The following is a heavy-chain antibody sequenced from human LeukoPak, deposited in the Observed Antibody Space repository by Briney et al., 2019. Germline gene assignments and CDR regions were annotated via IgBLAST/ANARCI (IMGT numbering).Heavy chain of an antibody. CDR2: IYYSGST. D-gene: IGHD1-26*01. CDR1: GGSISSGDYY. Sequence: SETLSLTCTVSGGSISSGDYYWSWIRQPPGKGLEWIGYIYYSGSTYYNPSLKSRVTISVDTSKNQFSLKLSSVTAADTAVYYCARGTQHIIVGATKTYFDYWGQGTLVTVSS. CDR3: ARGTQHIIVGATKTYFDY. J-gene: IGHJ4*02. V-gene: IGHV4-30-4*01.